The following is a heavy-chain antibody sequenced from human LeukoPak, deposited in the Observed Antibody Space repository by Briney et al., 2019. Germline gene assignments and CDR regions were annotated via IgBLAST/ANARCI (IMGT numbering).Heavy chain of an antibody. Sequence: GGSLRLSCAASGFTFSSYWTSWVRQAPGKGLEWVANIKEDGSEKYYVDSVKGRFTISRDNAKKSLYLQMNSLRAEDTAVYYCARRLVATNLDYWGQGTLVTVSS. CDR2: IKEDGSEK. CDR3: ARRLVATNLDY. D-gene: IGHD5-24*01. CDR1: GFTFSSYW. V-gene: IGHV3-7*04. J-gene: IGHJ4*02.